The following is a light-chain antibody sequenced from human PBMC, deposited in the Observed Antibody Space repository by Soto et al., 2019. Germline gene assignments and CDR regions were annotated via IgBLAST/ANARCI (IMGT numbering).Light chain of an antibody. CDR3: AVWDDSLNAWV. Sequence: QSVLTQPPSASGTPGQSGTISCSGSTSNIGSNTVNWYQQLPGTAPKLRVYSNDQRPSGVPDRFSASKSGTSAFLAISGLQSEDEADYDCAVWDDSLNAWVFGGGTKLTVL. J-gene: IGLJ3*02. CDR2: SND. V-gene: IGLV1-44*01. CDR1: TSNIGSNT.